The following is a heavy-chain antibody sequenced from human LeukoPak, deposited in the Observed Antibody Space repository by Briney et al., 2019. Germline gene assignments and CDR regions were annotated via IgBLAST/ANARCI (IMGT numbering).Heavy chain of an antibody. D-gene: IGHD4/OR15-4a*01. J-gene: IGHJ3*02. CDR3: ARTHDYERAFDI. V-gene: IGHV4-31*03. CDR2: IYYSGGT. Sequence: ASETLSLTCTVSGGSISSGGYYWSWIRQHPGKGLEWIGYIYYSGGTYYNPSLKSRVTISVDTSKNQFSLKLSSVTAADTAVYYCARTHDYERAFDIWGQGTMVTVSS. CDR1: GGSISSGGYY.